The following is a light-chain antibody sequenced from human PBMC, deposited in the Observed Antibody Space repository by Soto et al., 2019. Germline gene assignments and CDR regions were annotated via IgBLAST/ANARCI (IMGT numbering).Light chain of an antibody. CDR1: SSNIGPGSD. V-gene: IGLV1-40*01. Sequence: QSALTQPPSVSGAPGQRVTISCTGSSSNIGPGSDVHWYQHLPGTAPKVLIYGNNNRPSGVPDRFSGSKSGTSASLAITGLQAEDEGDYYCQSYDSSLSAVIFGGGTKLTVL. CDR3: QSYDSSLSAVI. CDR2: GNN. J-gene: IGLJ2*01.